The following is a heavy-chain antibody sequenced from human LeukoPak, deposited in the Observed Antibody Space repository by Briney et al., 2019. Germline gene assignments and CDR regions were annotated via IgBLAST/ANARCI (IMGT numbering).Heavy chain of an antibody. CDR2: ISGSGGST. D-gene: IGHD6-13*01. Sequence: GGSLRLSCAASGFTFSSYAMSWVPQAPGKGLEWVSAISGSGGSTYYAHSVKGRFTISRDNYKNTLYLQMNSLRVEDTAVYYCAKERKDIVAAGTDYWGPGTLVTVSS. J-gene: IGHJ4*02. CDR3: AKERKDIVAAGTDY. V-gene: IGHV3-23*01. CDR1: GFTFSSYA.